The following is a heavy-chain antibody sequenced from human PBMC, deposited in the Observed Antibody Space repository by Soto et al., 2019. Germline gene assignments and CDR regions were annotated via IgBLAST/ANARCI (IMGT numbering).Heavy chain of an antibody. Sequence: GGSLRLSCAASGFTFSSYAMSWVRQAPGKGLEWVSAISGSGGSTYYADSVKGRFTISRDNSKNTLYLQMNSLRAEDTAVYYCAKEVLSAAYDFWSGYYEDYGMDVWGQGTTVTVSS. CDR3: AKEVLSAAYDFWSGYYEDYGMDV. V-gene: IGHV3-23*01. J-gene: IGHJ6*02. CDR1: GFTFSSYA. CDR2: ISGSGGST. D-gene: IGHD3-3*01.